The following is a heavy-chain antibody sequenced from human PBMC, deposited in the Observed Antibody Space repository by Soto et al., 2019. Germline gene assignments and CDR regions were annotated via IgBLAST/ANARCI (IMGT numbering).Heavy chain of an antibody. CDR3: ARANYDFWSGYSPDYYYYGMDV. CDR1: VFTFSSYA. Sequence: GGSLKLSCASSVFTFSSYAMHWVRQAPGRGLDWVPVISYDGSNKYYADSVKGRFTISRDNSKNTLYLQMNSLRAEDTAVYYCARANYDFWSGYSPDYYYYGMDVWGQGTTVTVSS. CDR2: ISYDGSNK. V-gene: IGHV3-30-3*01. J-gene: IGHJ6*01. D-gene: IGHD3-3*01.